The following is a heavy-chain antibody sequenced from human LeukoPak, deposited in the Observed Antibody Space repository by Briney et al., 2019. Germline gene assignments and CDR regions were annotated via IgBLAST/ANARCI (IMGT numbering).Heavy chain of an antibody. V-gene: IGHV1-2*02. CDR2: INPNSGGT. CDR1: GYTFTGYY. D-gene: IGHD6-19*01. J-gene: IGHJ5*02. Sequence: ASVKVSCKASGYTFTGYYMHWVRQAPGQGLEWMGWINPNSGGTNYAQKFQGRVTMTRDTSVSTAYMELSRLRSDDTAVYYCARDLGSSGWGFRSSWFDPWGQGTLVTVSS. CDR3: ARDLGSSGWGFRSSWFDP.